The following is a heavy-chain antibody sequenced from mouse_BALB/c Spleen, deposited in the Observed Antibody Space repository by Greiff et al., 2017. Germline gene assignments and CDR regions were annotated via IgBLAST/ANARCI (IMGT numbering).Heavy chain of an antibody. D-gene: IGHD2-14*01. J-gene: IGHJ3*01. CDR1: GYTFTSYV. CDR3: ARPYYRSWFAY. Sequence: VQLKESGPELVKPGASVKMSCKASGYTFTSYVMHWVKQKPGQGLEWIGYINPYNDGTKYNEKFKGKATLTSDKSSSTAYMELSSLTSEDSAVYYCARPYYRSWFAYWGQGTLVTVSA. V-gene: IGHV1-14*01. CDR2: INPYNDGT.